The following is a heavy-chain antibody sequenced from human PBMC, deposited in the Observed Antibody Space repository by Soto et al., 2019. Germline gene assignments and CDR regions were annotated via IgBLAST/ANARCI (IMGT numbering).Heavy chain of an antibody. CDR3: ARGRGGWFINQLLNAFDI. D-gene: IGHD2-2*01. Sequence: SGTLSLTCTVSGGSISSYYWSWIRQPPGKGLEWIGYIYYGGSTNYNPSLKSRVTISVDTSKNQFSLKLSSVTAADTAVYYCARGRGGWFINQLLNAFDIWGQGTMVTVSS. CDR1: GGSISSYY. J-gene: IGHJ3*02. CDR2: IYYGGST. V-gene: IGHV4-59*01.